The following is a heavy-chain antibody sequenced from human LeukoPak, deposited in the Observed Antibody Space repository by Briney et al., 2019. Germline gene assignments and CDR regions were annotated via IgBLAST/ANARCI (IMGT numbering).Heavy chain of an antibody. CDR2: VYNTGST. CDR3: ARDLLGDYGTFDI. D-gene: IGHD4-17*01. CDR1: GCSITTHY. Sequence: SEALSLTCTGSGCSITTHYESLIRQPAGREVEWIGRVYNTGSTKYNPPLEGRVTMPVDTSGNRFSLRLRSVTAADTAVYYCARDLLGDYGTFDIWGQGAMVTVSS. V-gene: IGHV4-4*07. J-gene: IGHJ3*02.